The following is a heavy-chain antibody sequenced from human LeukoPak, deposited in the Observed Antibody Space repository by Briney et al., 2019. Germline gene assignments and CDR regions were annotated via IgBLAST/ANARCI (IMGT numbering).Heavy chain of an antibody. V-gene: IGHV3-21*01. Sequence: GGSLSLSCAASGFTFSSYSMNWVRQAPGKGLEWVSSISSSSSYIYYADSVKGRFTISRDNAKNSLYLQMNSLRAEDTAVYYCARDSGAPSPIQLWLPRGYYYFDYWGQGTLVTVSS. J-gene: IGHJ4*02. D-gene: IGHD5-18*01. CDR2: ISSSSSYI. CDR3: ARDSGAPSPIQLWLPRGYYYFDY. CDR1: GFTFSSYS.